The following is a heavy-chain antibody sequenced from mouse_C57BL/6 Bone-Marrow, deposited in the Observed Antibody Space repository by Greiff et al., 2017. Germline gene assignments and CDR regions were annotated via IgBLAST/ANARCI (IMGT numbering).Heavy chain of an antibody. CDR2: ISYDGSN. Sequence: EVKLQESGPGLVKPSQSLSLTCSVTGYSITSGYYWNWIRQFPGNKLEWMGYISYDGSNNYNPSLKNRISITRDTSKNQFFLKLNSVTTEDTATYYCARDDYDEDGFDYWGQGTTLTVSS. V-gene: IGHV3-6*01. CDR1: GYSITSGYY. D-gene: IGHD2-4*01. J-gene: IGHJ2*01. CDR3: ARDDYDEDGFDY.